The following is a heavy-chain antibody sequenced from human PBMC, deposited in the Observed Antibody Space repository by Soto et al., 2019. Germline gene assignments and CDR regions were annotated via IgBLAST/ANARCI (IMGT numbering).Heavy chain of an antibody. Sequence: EVHLVESGGGLVQTGGSLRLSCAIFESTVSRDWMNWVRQAPGKGLEWVAHINQDGSEKYYVDSVKGRFTISRENAKKALYLQMSRLRPGATVIYYCSGGVGDAFWGQGTLVTVSS. V-gene: IGHV3-7*04. CDR3: SGGVGDAF. CDR1: ESTVSRDW. J-gene: IGHJ4*02. D-gene: IGHD1-26*01. CDR2: INQDGSEK.